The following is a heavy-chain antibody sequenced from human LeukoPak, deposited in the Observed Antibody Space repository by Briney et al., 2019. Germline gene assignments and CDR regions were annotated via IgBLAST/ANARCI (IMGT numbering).Heavy chain of an antibody. CDR2: INAGNGNT. D-gene: IGHD1-26*01. CDR3: ARDSRTIVGAIDY. V-gene: IGHV1-3*01. J-gene: IGHJ4*02. CDR1: GYTFTTYG. Sequence: ASVTVSCKASGYTFTTYGISWVRQAPGQGLEWMGWINAGNGNTKYSQKFQGRVTITRDTSASTAYMELSSLRSEDTAVYYCARDSRTIVGAIDYWGQGTLVTVSS.